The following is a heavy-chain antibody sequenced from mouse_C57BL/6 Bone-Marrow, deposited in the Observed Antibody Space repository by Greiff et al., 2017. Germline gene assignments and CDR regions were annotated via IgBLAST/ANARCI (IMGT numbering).Heavy chain of an antibody. D-gene: IGHD2-3*01. CDR3: VRWGYEDWFDY. Sequence: VQLQQSGPVLVKPGASVKMSCKASGYTFTDYYMNWVKQSHGKSLEWIGVINPYNGGTSYNQKFKGKATLTVDKSSSTAYMELNSLTSEDSAVYYGVRWGYEDWFDYWGQGTLVTVSA. J-gene: IGHJ3*01. CDR1: GYTFTDYY. CDR2: INPYNGGT. V-gene: IGHV1-19*01.